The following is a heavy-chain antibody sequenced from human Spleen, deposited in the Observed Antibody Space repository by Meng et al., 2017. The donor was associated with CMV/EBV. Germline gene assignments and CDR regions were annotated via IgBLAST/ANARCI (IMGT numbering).Heavy chain of an antibody. Sequence: GESLKISCTASGFTFSSYGMHWVRQAPGKGLEWVAVIWYDGSNKYYADSVKGRFTISRDNSKNTLYLQMNSLRAEDTAVYYCAKEGYNYYYYGIDVWGQGTTVTVSS. CDR1: GFTFSSYG. J-gene: IGHJ6*02. V-gene: IGHV3-33*06. CDR3: AKEGYNYYYYGIDV. D-gene: IGHD5-18*01. CDR2: IWYDGSNK.